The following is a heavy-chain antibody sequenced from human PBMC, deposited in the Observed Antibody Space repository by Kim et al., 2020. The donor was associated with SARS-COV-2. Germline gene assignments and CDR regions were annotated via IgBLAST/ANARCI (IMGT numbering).Heavy chain of an antibody. D-gene: IGHD2-15*01. CDR3: ARDRYCSGGSCYLNYYYYYGMDV. V-gene: IGHV4-59*01. J-gene: IGHJ6*02. Sequence: SETLSLTCTVSGGSISSYYWSWIRQPPGKGLEWIGYIYYSGSTNYNPSLKSRVTISVDTSKNQFSLKLSSVTAADTAVYYCARDRYCSGGSCYLNYYYYYGMDVWGQGTTVTVSS. CDR2: IYYSGST. CDR1: GGSISSYY.